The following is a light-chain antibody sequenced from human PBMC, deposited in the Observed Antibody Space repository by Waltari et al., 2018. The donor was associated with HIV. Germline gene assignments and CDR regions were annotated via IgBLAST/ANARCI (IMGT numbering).Light chain of an antibody. CDR2: AAS. Sequence: DIVLTQSPGTLSLSPGERATLSCRPSHSVDRGYLAWYETKHGPAPPLLFYAASSRSTGIPERFSGSEAGTDFTLTISRLEPEDFAVYYRQQYVSSPLFGPGTKVESK. CDR1: HSVDRGY. V-gene: IGKV3-20*01. CDR3: QQYVSSPL. J-gene: IGKJ3*01.